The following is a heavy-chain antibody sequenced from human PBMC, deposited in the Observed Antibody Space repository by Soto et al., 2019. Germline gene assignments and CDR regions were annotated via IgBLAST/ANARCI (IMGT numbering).Heavy chain of an antibody. Sequence: PSETLSLTCAVYGGSFSDFSWSCIRQSPGKGLEWIGEINPGAITNYNPSLKTRVTMSLETANNQFSMKLHSVIAADTAVYYCATRDPGQSWGHGTMVTVSS. V-gene: IGHV4-34*01. CDR3: ATRDPGQS. J-gene: IGHJ4*01. CDR2: INPGAIT. CDR1: GGSFSDFS.